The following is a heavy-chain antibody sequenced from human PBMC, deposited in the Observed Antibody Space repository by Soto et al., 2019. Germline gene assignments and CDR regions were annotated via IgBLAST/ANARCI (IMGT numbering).Heavy chain of an antibody. CDR1: GYTFTGYY. V-gene: IGHV1-2*04. Sequence: QVQLVQSGAEVKKPGASVKVSCKASGYTFTGYYMHWVRQAPGQGLEWMGWINPNSGGTNYAQKFQGWVTMTRDTSISTAYMELSRLRSDDTAVYSCARDLYPLGYCSGGSCYSGNWFDPWGQGTLVTVSS. J-gene: IGHJ5*02. CDR3: ARDLYPLGYCSGGSCYSGNWFDP. D-gene: IGHD2-15*01. CDR2: INPNSGGT.